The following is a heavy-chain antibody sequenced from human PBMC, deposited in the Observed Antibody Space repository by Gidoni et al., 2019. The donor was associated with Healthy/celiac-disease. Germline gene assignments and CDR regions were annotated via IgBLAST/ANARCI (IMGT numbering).Heavy chain of an antibody. CDR3: AIVQWELLGSYYYYGMDV. Sequence: QVQLVQSGAEVKKPGASVKVSCKASGYTFTSYDINWVRQATGQGLEWMGWMNPNSCKAGYAQKFQCRVTMTRNTSISTAYMELSSLRYEDTAVYYCAIVQWELLGSYYYYGMDVWGQGTTVTVSS. CDR1: GYTFTSYD. D-gene: IGHD1-26*01. J-gene: IGHJ6*02. V-gene: IGHV1-8*01. CDR2: MNPNSCKA.